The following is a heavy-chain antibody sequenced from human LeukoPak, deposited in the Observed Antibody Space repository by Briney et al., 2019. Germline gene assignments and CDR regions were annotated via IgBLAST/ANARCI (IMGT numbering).Heavy chain of an antibody. CDR3: ARARSDSSGYYY. V-gene: IGHV4-31*03. D-gene: IGHD3-22*01. CDR1: GGSISSGGYY. CDR2: IYYSGST. Sequence: SQTLSLTCTVSGGSISSGGYYWSWIRQHPGKGLESIGYIYYSGSTYYNPSLKSRVTISVDTSKNQFSLKLSSVTAADTAVYYCARARSDSSGYYYWGQGTLVTVSS. J-gene: IGHJ4*02.